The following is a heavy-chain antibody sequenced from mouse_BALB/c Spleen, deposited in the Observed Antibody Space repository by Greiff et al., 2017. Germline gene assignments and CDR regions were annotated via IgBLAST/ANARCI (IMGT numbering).Heavy chain of an antibody. D-gene: IGHD2-10*01. V-gene: IGHV5-6-5*01. CDR3: ARAYYGNYGGYFDV. Sequence: EVQLQESGGGLVKPGGSLKLSCAASGFTFSSYAMSWVRQTPEKRLEWVASISSGGSTYYPDSVKGRFTISRDNARNILYLQMSSLRSDDTAMYYCARAYYGNYGGYFDVWGAGTTVTVSS. CDR2: ISSGGST. J-gene: IGHJ1*01. CDR1: GFTFSSYA.